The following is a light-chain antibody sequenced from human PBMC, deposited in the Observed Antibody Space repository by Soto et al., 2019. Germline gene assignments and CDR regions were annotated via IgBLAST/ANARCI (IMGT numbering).Light chain of an antibody. CDR2: DVS. CDR3: QQYERPPFA. J-gene: IGKJ2*01. V-gene: IGKV3-20*01. CDR1: QRVSNSY. Sequence: EIVLTQSPGTLSLSPGDRATLSCRASQRVSNSYLAWYQQKPGQAPRLLIYDVSTRAAGVPDRVTGGGSGTDFTLTVNALGPEDFALYFCQQYERPPFAFGQGTRLEI.